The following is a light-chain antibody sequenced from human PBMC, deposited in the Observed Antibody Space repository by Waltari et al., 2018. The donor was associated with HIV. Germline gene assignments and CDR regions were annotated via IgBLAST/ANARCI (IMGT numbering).Light chain of an antibody. CDR2: WAS. CDR1: QSVLYSSNNNNY. J-gene: IGKJ4*01. CDR3: QQYYTTPRT. V-gene: IGKV4-1*01. Sequence: DIVMTQSPDSLAVSLGERAPINCKSSQSVLYSSNNNNYLAWYQQKPGQPPKLLISWASARESGVPDRFSGSGSGTDFTLTISSLQTEDVAVYYCQQYYTTPRTFGGGTKVEIK.